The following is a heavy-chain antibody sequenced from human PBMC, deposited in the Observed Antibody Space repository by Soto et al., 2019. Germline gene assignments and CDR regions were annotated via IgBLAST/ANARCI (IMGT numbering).Heavy chain of an antibody. CDR3: AREEQQLVYNWFDP. CDR2: INAGNGNT. J-gene: IGHJ5*02. V-gene: IGHV1-3*01. D-gene: IGHD6-13*01. CDR1: GYTFTSYA. Sequence: ASVKVSCKASGYTFTSYAMHWVRQAPGQRLEWMGWINAGNGNTKYSQKFQGRVTITRDTSASTAYMELSSLRSEDMAVYYCAREEQQLVYNWFDPWGQGTLVTVSS.